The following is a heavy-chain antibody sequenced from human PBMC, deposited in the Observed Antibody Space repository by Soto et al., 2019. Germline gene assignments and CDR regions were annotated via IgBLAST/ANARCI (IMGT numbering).Heavy chain of an antibody. V-gene: IGHV4-34*01. CDR1: GGSFSGYY. CDR2: INHSGST. CDR3: ARDKITGLFDY. J-gene: IGHJ4*02. Sequence: QVQLQQWGAGLLKPSETLSLTCAVYGGSFSGYYWTWIRQPPGTGLEWIGEINHSGSTNYNPTLTRRVTISVDASKNAFSLKLTSVTAADTAVYYCARDKITGLFDYWGQGTLVTVSS. D-gene: IGHD2-8*02.